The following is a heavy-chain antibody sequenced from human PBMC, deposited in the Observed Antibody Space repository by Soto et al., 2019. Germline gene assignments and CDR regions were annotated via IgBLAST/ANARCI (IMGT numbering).Heavy chain of an antibody. CDR2: ISGSGDKT. J-gene: IGHJ4*02. CDR3: AKDRFGIVGPVDY. Sequence: PGVSLKLSFAASGLIFSDYAMTWVRQAPGKGLECVACISGSGDKTFYADSVKGRFTISRDNSKNTVSLHMNSLRVDDTAVYFCAKDRFGIVGPVDYWGPGTLVTVSS. V-gene: IGHV3-23*01. CDR1: GLIFSDYA. D-gene: IGHD1-26*01.